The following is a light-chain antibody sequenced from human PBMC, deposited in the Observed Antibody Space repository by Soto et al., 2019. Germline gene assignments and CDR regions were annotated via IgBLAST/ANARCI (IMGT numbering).Light chain of an antibody. CDR2: EVS. J-gene: IGLJ3*02. Sequence: QSALTQPASVSGSPGQSITISCTGTSSDVGYDNYVSWFQQHPGKAPKLMIYEVSRRPSGVSNRFSGSKSVNTASLTISGLQAEDEADYYCTSHTASSTWVFGGGTKLTVL. CDR1: SSDVGYDNY. CDR3: TSHTASSTWV. V-gene: IGLV2-14*01.